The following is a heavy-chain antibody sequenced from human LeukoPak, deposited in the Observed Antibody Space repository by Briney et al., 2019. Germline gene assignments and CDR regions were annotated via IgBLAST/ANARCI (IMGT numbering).Heavy chain of an antibody. V-gene: IGHV1-2*02. CDR1: EYTFTGYY. D-gene: IGHD3-22*01. CDR3: ARDLAAITTGSHNWFDP. CDR2: INPKSGGT. Sequence: ASVKVSCKASEYTFTGYYMHWVRQAPGQGLEWMGWINPKSGGTNYAKKFQGRVTMTRDTSISTAFMELSRLTSDDTAVYYCARDLAAITTGSHNWFDPWGQGTLVTVSS. J-gene: IGHJ5*02.